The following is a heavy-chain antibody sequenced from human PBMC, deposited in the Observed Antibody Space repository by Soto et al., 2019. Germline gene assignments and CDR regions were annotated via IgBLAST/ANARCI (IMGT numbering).Heavy chain of an antibody. CDR3: AKTITTPAVSSYSRDSTGRGALIDY. D-gene: IGHD3-3*01. Sequence: QVQLVESGGGVVQPGRSLRLSCAASGFTFSSYGMHWVRQAPGKGLEWVAVVSYDGNNEYYADSVKDRFTISRDNSKNMLYLQMNSRRAEDTAMYYCAKTITTPAVSSYSRDSTGRGALIDYWGQGTLVIVSS. V-gene: IGHV3-30*18. CDR1: GFTFSSYG. J-gene: IGHJ4*02. CDR2: VSYDGNNE.